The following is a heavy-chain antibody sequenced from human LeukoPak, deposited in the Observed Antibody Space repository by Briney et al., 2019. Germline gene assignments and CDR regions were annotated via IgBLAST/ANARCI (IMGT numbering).Heavy chain of an antibody. V-gene: IGHV3-30*02. J-gene: IGHJ4*02. Sequence: GGTLRLSCAGSGFRFSIYGMNWVRQAPGKGLEWVAFIRYDGSNKYYADSVKGRFTISRDNSKNTLYLQMNSLRAEDTAVYYCAKDTSPHTKYYDILTGDWGQGTLVTVSS. CDR2: IRYDGSNK. CDR3: AKDTSPHTKYYDILTGD. CDR1: GFRFSIYG. D-gene: IGHD3-9*01.